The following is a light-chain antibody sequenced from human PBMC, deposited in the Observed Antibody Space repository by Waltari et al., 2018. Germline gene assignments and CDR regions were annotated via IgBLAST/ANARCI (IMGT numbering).Light chain of an antibody. Sequence: SSALTQDPAVSVALGPTVRLPCQGDSLRSHSASWYQQKPGQAPGLVIYGENNRPSGIPDRFSGSSSGNTASLTITGAQAEDEADCYCNSRDSSGNHWVFGGGTKLTVL. CDR3: NSRDSSGNHWV. V-gene: IGLV3-19*01. CDR1: SLRSHS. CDR2: GEN. J-gene: IGLJ3*02.